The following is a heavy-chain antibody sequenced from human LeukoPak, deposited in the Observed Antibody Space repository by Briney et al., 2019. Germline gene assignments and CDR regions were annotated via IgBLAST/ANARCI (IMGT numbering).Heavy chain of an antibody. V-gene: IGHV3-23*01. D-gene: IGHD3-10*01. CDR1: GFTFSSYA. CDR3: AKSHTRTMAYYYYGMDV. CDR2: ISGSGGST. Sequence: GGSLRLSCAASGFTFSSYAMGWVRQAPGKGLEWVSAISGSGGSTYYADSVKGRFTISRDNSKNTLYLQMNSLRAEDTAVYYCAKSHTRTMAYYYYGMDVWGQGTTVTVSS. J-gene: IGHJ6*02.